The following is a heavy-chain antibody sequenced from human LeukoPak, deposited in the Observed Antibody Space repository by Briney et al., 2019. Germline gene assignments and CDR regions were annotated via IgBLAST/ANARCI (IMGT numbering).Heavy chain of an antibody. CDR3: ARSHPVVPAAIEVYYYYYMDV. Sequence: PSETLSLTCTVSGGSISSYYWSWIRQPPEKGLEWIGYIYTSGSTNYNPSLKSRVTISVDTSKNQFSLKLSSVTAADTAVYYCARSHPVVPAAIEVYYYYYMDVWGKGTTVTVSS. V-gene: IGHV4-4*09. CDR1: GGSISSYY. J-gene: IGHJ6*03. D-gene: IGHD2-2*01. CDR2: IYTSGST.